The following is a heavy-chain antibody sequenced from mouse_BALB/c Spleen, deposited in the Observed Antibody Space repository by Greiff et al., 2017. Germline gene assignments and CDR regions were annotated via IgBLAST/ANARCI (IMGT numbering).Heavy chain of an antibody. V-gene: IGHV14-3*02. J-gene: IGHJ4*01. Sequence: VHVKQSGAELVKPGASVKLSCTASGFNIKDTYMHWVKQRPEQGLEWIGRIDPANGNTKYDPKFQGKATITADTSSNTAYLQLSSLTSEDTAVYYCARSGYYGSSPHYYAMDYWGQGTSVTVSS. CDR3: ARSGYYGSSPHYYAMDY. CDR1: GFNIKDTY. D-gene: IGHD1-1*01. CDR2: IDPANGNT.